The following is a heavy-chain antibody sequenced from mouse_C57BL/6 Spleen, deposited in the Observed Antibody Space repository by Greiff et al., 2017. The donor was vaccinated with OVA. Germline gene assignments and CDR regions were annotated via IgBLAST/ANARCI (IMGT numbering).Heavy chain of an antibody. J-gene: IGHJ3*01. Sequence: LQQSGAELVRPGSSVKLSCKDSYFAFMASAMHWVKQRPGHGLEWIGSFTMYSDATEYSENFKGKATLTAYTSSSTAYMELSSLTSEDSAVYYCAISIYDGYYGCAYWGQGTLVTVSA. CDR2: FTMYSDAT. D-gene: IGHD2-3*01. CDR3: AISIYDGYYGCAY. V-gene: IGHV1-49*01. CDR1: YFAFMASA.